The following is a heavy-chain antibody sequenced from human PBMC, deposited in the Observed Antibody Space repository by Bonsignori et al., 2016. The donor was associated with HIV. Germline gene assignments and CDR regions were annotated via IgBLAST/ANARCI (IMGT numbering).Heavy chain of an antibody. D-gene: IGHD3-22*01. CDR2: ISAYNGNT. Sequence: WVRQAPGQGLEWMGWISAYNGNTNYAQKLQGRVTMTTDTSTSTAYMELRSLRSDDTAVYYCAREDYYDSSGLGYYYYMDVWGKGTTVTVSS. J-gene: IGHJ6*03. V-gene: IGHV1-18*01. CDR3: AREDYYDSSGLGYYYYMDV.